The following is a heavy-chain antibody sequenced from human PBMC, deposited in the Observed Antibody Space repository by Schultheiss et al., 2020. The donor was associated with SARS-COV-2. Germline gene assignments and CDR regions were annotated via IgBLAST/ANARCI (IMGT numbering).Heavy chain of an antibody. V-gene: IGHV3-15*01. Sequence: GESLKISCAASGFTFSNAWMSWVRQAPGKGLEWVGRIKSKTDGGTTDYAAPVKGRFTISRDDSKNTLYLQMNSLKTEDTAVYYCAKVGDSSSWYESDYWGQGTLVTVSS. CDR1: GFTFSNAW. CDR2: IKSKTDGGTT. D-gene: IGHD6-13*01. CDR3: AKVGDSSSWYESDY. J-gene: IGHJ4*02.